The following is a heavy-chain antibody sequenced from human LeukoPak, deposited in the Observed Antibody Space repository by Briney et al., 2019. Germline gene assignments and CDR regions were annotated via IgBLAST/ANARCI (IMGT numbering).Heavy chain of an antibody. J-gene: IGHJ4*02. V-gene: IGHV1-18*01. D-gene: IGHD6-13*01. CDR1: GYTFTSYG. CDR3: ARGIAAAVVFDY. CDR2: ISAYNGNT. Sequence: ASVKVSCKASGYTFTSYGISWVRQAPGQGLEWMGWISAYNGNTNYAQKFQGRVTMTTDTSTSTGYMELRSLRSDDTAVYYCARGIAAAVVFDYWGQGTLVTVSS.